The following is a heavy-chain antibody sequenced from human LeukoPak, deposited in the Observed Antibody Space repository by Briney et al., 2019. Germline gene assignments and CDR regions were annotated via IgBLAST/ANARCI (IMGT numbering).Heavy chain of an antibody. V-gene: IGHV4-61*02. CDR1: GGSISSGSYY. J-gene: IGHJ4*02. CDR2: IYTSGST. CDR3: ARGGKTYGGNPSYYFDY. Sequence: SETLSLTCTVSGGSISSGSYYWSWIRQPAGKGLEWIGRIYTSGSTNYNPSLKSRVTISVDTSKIQFSLKLSSVTAADTAVYYCARGGKTYGGNPSYYFDYWGQGTLVTVSS. D-gene: IGHD4-23*01.